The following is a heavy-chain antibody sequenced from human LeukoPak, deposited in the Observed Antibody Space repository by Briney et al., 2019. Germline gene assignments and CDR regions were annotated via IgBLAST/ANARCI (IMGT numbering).Heavy chain of an antibody. J-gene: IGHJ4*02. CDR3: ARDSHYGDLGYDY. CDR2: IYHSGST. CDR1: GYSISSGYY. D-gene: IGHD4-17*01. V-gene: IGHV4-38-2*02. Sequence: SETLSLTCTVSGYSISSGYYWGWIRQPPGKGLEWIGSIYHSGSTYYNPSLKSRVTISVDTSKNQFSLKLSSVTAADTAVYYCARDSHYGDLGYDYWGQGTLVTVSS.